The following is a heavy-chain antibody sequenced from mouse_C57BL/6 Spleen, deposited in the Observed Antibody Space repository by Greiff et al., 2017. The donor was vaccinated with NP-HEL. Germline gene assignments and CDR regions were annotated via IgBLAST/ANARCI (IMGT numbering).Heavy chain of an antibody. D-gene: IGHD1-1*01. V-gene: IGHV14-1*01. Sequence: EVQLQQSGAELVRPGASAKLSCTASGFTIKDYYMHWVKQRPEQGLEWIGRIDPEDGDTEYAPKFQGKATMTADTSSNTAYLQLSSLTSEDTAVYYCTRYYYGSSYTWFAYWGEGTLVTVSA. CDR2: IDPEDGDT. J-gene: IGHJ3*01. CDR1: GFTIKDYY. CDR3: TRYYYGSSYTWFAY.